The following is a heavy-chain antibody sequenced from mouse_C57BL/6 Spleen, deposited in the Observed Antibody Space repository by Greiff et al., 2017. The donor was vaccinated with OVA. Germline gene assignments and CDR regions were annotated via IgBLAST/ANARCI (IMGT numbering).Heavy chain of an antibody. CDR2: INPNNGGT. CDR3: VRDGYTAY. CDR1: GYTFTDYN. Sequence: SGPELVKPGASVKIPCKASGYTFTDYNMDWVKQSHGKSLEWIGDINPNNGGTIYNQKFKGKATLTVDKSSSTAYMELRSLTSEDTAVYYCVRDGYTAYWGQGTLVTVSA. J-gene: IGHJ3*01. V-gene: IGHV1-18*01.